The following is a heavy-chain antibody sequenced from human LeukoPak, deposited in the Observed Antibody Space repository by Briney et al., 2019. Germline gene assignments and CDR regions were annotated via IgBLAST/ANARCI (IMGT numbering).Heavy chain of an antibody. J-gene: IGHJ4*02. D-gene: IGHD3-22*01. CDR1: GFTFSSYA. CDR2: ISGSGGST. Sequence: GSLRLSCAASGFTFSSYAMSWVRQAPGKGLEWVSAISGSGGSTYYADSVKGRFTISRDNSKNTLYLQMNSLRAEDTAVYYCAKDRSRYDSSGLNDYWGQGTLVTVSS. CDR3: AKDRSRYDSSGLNDY. V-gene: IGHV3-23*01.